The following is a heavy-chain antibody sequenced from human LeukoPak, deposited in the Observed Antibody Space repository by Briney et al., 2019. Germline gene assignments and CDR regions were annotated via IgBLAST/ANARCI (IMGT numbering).Heavy chain of an antibody. Sequence: GGSLRLSCAASGFTVSSNYMSWVRQAPGKGLEWVSAISGSGGYTDYADSVKGRFTISRGNSKNTLYVQMNSLRAEDTAVYYCAKDQRGYDKPIDYWGQGTLVTVSS. V-gene: IGHV3-23*01. J-gene: IGHJ4*02. CDR1: GFTVSSNY. CDR2: ISGSGGYT. D-gene: IGHD5-12*01. CDR3: AKDQRGYDKPIDY.